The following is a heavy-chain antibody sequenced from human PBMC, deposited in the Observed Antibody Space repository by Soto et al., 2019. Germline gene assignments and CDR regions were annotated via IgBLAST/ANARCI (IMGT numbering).Heavy chain of an antibody. Sequence: PGGSLRLSCAASGITFSSYAMHWVRQAPGKGLEWVAVISYDGSNKYYADSVKGRFTISRDNSKNTLYLQMNSLRAEDTAVYDCARDLEVAVAGTWGQGTLVNVSS. CDR1: GITFSSYA. J-gene: IGHJ5*02. CDR2: ISYDGSNK. CDR3: ARDLEVAVAGT. D-gene: IGHD6-19*01. V-gene: IGHV3-30-3*01.